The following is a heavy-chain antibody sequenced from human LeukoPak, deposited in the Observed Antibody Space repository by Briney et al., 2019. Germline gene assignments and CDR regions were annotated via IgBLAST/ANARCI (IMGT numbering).Heavy chain of an antibody. CDR3: ARVKLRWLQFDAFDI. D-gene: IGHD5-24*01. Sequence: GGSLRLSCAASGFTFSSYAMHWVRQAPGKGLEWVAVISYDGSNKYYADSVKGRFTISRDNSKSTLYLQMNSLRAEDTAVYYCARVKLRWLQFDAFDIWGQGTMVTVSS. CDR1: GFTFSSYA. J-gene: IGHJ3*02. CDR2: ISYDGSNK. V-gene: IGHV3-30-3*01.